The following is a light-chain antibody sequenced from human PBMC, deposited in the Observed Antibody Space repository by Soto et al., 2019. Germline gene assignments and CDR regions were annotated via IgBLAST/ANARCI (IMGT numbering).Light chain of an antibody. Sequence: ILLTQSPSSLSASVGDRVTITCRASQGIDTSLAWYQQKPGKAPKLLIYAASNFQSGVPSRFSGSGSGTEFTLTISSVQPDDFASYYCQHYNSYGTFGQGTKVDIK. CDR3: QHYNSYGT. CDR2: AAS. J-gene: IGKJ1*01. CDR1: QGIDTS. V-gene: IGKV1-9*01.